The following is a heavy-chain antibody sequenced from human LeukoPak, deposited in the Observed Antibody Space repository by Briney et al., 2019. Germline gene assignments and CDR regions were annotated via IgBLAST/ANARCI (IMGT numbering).Heavy chain of an antibody. V-gene: IGHV1-8*01. CDR1: GYTFTSYD. D-gene: IGHD3-16*02. J-gene: IGHJ3*02. Sequence: ASVKVSCKASGYTFTSYDINWVRQATGQGLGWMGWMNPNSGNTGYAQKFQGRVTMTRNTSISTAYMELSSLRAEDTAVYYCAIDPSRGVIVVGPPNDAFDIWGQGTMVTVSS. CDR3: AIDPSRGVIVVGPPNDAFDI. CDR2: MNPNSGNT.